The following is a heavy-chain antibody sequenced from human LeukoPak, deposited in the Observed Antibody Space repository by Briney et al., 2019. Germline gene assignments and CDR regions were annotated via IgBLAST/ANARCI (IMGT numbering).Heavy chain of an antibody. J-gene: IGHJ4*02. D-gene: IGHD5-18*01. V-gene: IGHV3-30*02. CDR2: IRYDGSNK. Sequence: GGSLRLSCAASGFTFSSYGMHWVRQAPGKGLEWVAFIRYDGSNKYYADSVKGRFTISRDNSKNTLYLQMNSLRAEDTAVYYCAKDYRGYSYGYGAGFGYWGQGTLVTVSS. CDR3: AKDYRGYSYGYGAGFGY. CDR1: GFTFSSYG.